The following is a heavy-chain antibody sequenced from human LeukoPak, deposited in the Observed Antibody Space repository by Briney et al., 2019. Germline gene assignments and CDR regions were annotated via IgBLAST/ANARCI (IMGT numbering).Heavy chain of an antibody. CDR1: GGSFSDSY. J-gene: IGHJ5*02. D-gene: IGHD3-10*01. CDR2: ISHSGGT. V-gene: IGHV4-34*01. CDR3: ARDSYIIGRGFDP. Sequence: ASETLSLTCSVSGGSFSDSYWIWIRQSPDMGLQWIGEISHSGGTNFHPSLKSRLTMSVDTSKNQFSLKLTSVTAADSGVYYCARDSYIIGRGFDPWGHGTLVTVSS.